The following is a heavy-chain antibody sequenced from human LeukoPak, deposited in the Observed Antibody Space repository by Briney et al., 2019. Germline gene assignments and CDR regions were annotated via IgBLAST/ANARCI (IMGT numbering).Heavy chain of an antibody. CDR3: ARDLLVGANGGGY. J-gene: IGHJ4*02. CDR2: ISSSSSTI. CDR1: GFTFSSYS. Sequence: PGGSLRLSCAASGFTFSSYSMNWVRQAPGKGLEWVSYISSSSSTIYYADSVKGRFTISRDNAKNSLYLQMNSLRAEDTAVYYCARDLLVGANGGGYWGQGTLVTVSS. D-gene: IGHD1-26*01. V-gene: IGHV3-48*01.